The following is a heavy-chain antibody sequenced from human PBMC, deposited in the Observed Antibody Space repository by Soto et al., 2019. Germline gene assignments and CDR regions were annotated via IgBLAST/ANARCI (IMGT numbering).Heavy chain of an antibody. Sequence: SETLSLTCAVYGGSFSGYYWSWIRQPPGKGLEWIGEINHSGSTNCNPSLKSRVTISVDTSKNQFSLKLSSVTAADTAVYYCARGGINCSSTSCYYNWFDPWGQGTLVTVSS. CDR1: GGSFSGYY. V-gene: IGHV4-34*01. CDR3: ARGGINCSSTSCYYNWFDP. CDR2: INHSGST. D-gene: IGHD2-2*01. J-gene: IGHJ5*02.